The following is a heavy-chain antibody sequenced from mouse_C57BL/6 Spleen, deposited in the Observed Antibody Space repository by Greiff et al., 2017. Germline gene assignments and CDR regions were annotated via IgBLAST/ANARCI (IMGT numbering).Heavy chain of an antibody. CDR3: ARFDGSSYDYAMDY. J-gene: IGHJ4*01. CDR1: GYTFTSYW. V-gene: IGHV1-72*01. CDR2: IDPNSGGT. D-gene: IGHD1-1*01. Sequence: QVQLQQPGAELVKPGASVTLSCKASGYTFTSYWMHWVKQRPGRGLEWIGRIDPNSGGTKYNEKFKSKAPLTVDKPSSPAYMQLSSLTSEDSAVYYCARFDGSSYDYAMDYWGQGTSVTVSA.